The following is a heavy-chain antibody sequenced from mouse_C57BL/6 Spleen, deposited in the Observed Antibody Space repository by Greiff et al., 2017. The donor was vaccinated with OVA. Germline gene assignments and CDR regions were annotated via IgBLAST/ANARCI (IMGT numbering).Heavy chain of an antibody. J-gene: IGHJ4*01. D-gene: IGHD2-1*01. CDR2: IDPEDGDT. Sequence: EVKLQESGAELVRPGASVKLSCTASGFNIKDYYMHWVKQRPEQGLEWIGRIDPEDGDTEYAPKFQGKATMTADTSSNTAYLQLSSLTSEDTAVYYCTTRPLYFSYGNYGGAMDYWGQGTSVTVSS. CDR1: GFNIKDYY. CDR3: TTRPLYFSYGNYGGAMDY. V-gene: IGHV14-1*01.